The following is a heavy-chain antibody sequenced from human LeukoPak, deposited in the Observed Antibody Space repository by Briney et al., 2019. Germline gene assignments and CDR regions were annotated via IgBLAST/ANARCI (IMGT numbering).Heavy chain of an antibody. CDR2: IWYDGSNK. CDR1: GFTFGGYG. CDR3: ARVTSRSHYYDSSGYFGMDV. V-gene: IGHV3-33*01. J-gene: IGHJ6*02. D-gene: IGHD3-22*01. Sequence: GGSLGLSCAGSGFTFGGYGMHWVRQAPGKGLEWVAVIWYDGSNKYYADSVKGRFTISRDNSKNTLYLQMNSLRAEDTAVYYCARVTSRSHYYDSSGYFGMDVWGQGTTVTVSS.